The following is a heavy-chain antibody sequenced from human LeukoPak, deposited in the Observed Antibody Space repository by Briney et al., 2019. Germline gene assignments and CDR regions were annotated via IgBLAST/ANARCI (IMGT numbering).Heavy chain of an antibody. CDR1: GFTFSSYW. Sequence: GGSLRLSCAASGFTFSSYWMHWVRQAPGKGLVWVSRISSDGSRISYADSVKGRFTISRDDAKKILDLQMNSLRAEDTAVYFCARDNGRNGFDIWGQGTMVTVSS. CDR2: ISSDGSRI. V-gene: IGHV3-74*01. J-gene: IGHJ3*02. CDR3: ARDNGRNGFDI.